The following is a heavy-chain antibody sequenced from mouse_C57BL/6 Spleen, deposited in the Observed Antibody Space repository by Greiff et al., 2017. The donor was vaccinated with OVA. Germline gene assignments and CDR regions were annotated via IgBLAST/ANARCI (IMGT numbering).Heavy chain of an antibody. D-gene: IGHD2-4*01. CDR1: GYTFTSYW. V-gene: IGHV1-61*01. Sequence: QVQLQQPGAELVRPGSSVKLSCKASGYTFTSYWMDWVKQRPGQGLEWIGNIYPSDSETHYNQKFKGKATLTVDKSSSTAYMQLSSLTSEDSAVYYCARRRNYDGFAYWGQGTLVTVSA. CDR2: IYPSDSET. J-gene: IGHJ3*01. CDR3: ARRRNYDGFAY.